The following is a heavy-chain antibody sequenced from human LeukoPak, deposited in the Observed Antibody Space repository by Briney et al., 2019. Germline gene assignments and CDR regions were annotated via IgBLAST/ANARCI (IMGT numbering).Heavy chain of an antibody. CDR3: ARNSGWFRFDY. D-gene: IGHD6-19*01. CDR2: IVGSGGST. J-gene: IGHJ4*02. V-gene: IGHV3-23*01. Sequence: GGSLRLSCAASGFTFSSYAMSWVRQAPGKGLEWVSGIVGSGGSTDYADSVKGRFTISRDNSKNTLYLQMNSLRAEDTAVYYCARNSGWFRFDYWGQGTLVTVSS. CDR1: GFTFSSYA.